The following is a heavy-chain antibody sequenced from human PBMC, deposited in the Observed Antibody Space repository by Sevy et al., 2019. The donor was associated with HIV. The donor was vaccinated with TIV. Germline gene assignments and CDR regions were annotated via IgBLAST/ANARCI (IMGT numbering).Heavy chain of an antibody. CDR2: LLYNVRTE. CDR1: GFSVRSFS. J-gene: IGHJ5*01. V-gene: IGHV3-33*03. Sequence: GGSLRLSCSASGFSVRSFSMHWVRQAPGKGLEWVAALLYNVRTEEYADSVKGRFTISRDNSKNTLNLEMHSLRVEDTAQYVCARDSARVIVPSAGFDSWGQGVLVTVSS. D-gene: IGHD2-15*01. CDR3: ARDSARVIVPSAGFDS.